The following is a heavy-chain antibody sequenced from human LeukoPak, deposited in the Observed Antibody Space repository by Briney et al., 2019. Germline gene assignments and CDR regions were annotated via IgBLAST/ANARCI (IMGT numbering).Heavy chain of an antibody. CDR2: ISSSSSYI. Sequence: GGSLRLSCAASGFTFSNYTMNWVRQAPGKGLEWVSSISSSSSYIYYADSVKGRFTISRDNAKNSLYLQMNSLRAEDTAVYYCAKDPRRYSYGLNYFDYWGQGTLVTVSS. D-gene: IGHD5-18*01. V-gene: IGHV3-21*01. CDR3: AKDPRRYSYGLNYFDY. CDR1: GFTFSNYT. J-gene: IGHJ4*02.